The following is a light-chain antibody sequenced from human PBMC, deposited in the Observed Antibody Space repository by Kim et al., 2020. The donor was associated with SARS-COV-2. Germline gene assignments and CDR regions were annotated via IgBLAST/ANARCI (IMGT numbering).Light chain of an antibody. CDR2: GAS. J-gene: IGKJ3*01. Sequence: EIVLTQSPGTLSLSPGERATLSCRASQSVSSNYLAWYQQKPGQAPRLLFYGASSRATGIPDRFNGSGSGTDFTLTISRLEPEDFAVYYCQHYGTSPFTFGPGTKVDIK. V-gene: IGKV3-20*01. CDR1: QSVSSNY. CDR3: QHYGTSPFT.